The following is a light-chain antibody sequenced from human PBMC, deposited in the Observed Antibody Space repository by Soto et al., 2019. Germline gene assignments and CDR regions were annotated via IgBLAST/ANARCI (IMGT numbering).Light chain of an antibody. V-gene: IGKV3-20*01. CDR3: QQYGSLPFT. Sequence: ETVLTQSPGTLSLSPGERATLSCRASQSVSSSYLAWHQQKPGQAPRLLIYGASSRATGIPDRFSGSGSGTDFTLTINRLEPEDFAVYYCQQYGSLPFTFGPGTKVDIK. CDR1: QSVSSSY. CDR2: GAS. J-gene: IGKJ3*01.